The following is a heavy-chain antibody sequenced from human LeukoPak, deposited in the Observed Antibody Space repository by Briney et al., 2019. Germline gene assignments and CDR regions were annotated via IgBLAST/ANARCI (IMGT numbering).Heavy chain of an antibody. J-gene: IGHJ3*02. V-gene: IGHV4-39*07. D-gene: IGHD3-22*01. Sequence: SETLSLTCTVSGGSIRSSYYYWGWIRQPPGKGLEWIGSIYDSGSTYYNPSLKSRVTISVDTSKNQFSLKLSSVTAADTAVHYCARLSTYYYDSSGYAGDAFDIWGQGTMVTVSS. CDR1: GGSIRSSYYY. CDR3: ARLSTYYYDSSGYAGDAFDI. CDR2: IYDSGST.